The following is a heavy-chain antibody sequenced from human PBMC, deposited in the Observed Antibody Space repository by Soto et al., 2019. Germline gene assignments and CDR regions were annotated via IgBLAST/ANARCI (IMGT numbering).Heavy chain of an antibody. Sequence: QVQLVQSGAEVKKPGASVKVSCKASGYTFTSYYIHWARQAPGQGLEWMGKINTNGGSTRYAQIFQGRVTMTRDTSTSTVFMELSGLTSEDTAVYYCARGTYLLYGGQGTLVTVSS. J-gene: IGHJ4*02. D-gene: IGHD1-26*01. CDR2: INTNGGST. CDR1: GYTFTSYY. CDR3: ARGTYLLY. V-gene: IGHV1-46*03.